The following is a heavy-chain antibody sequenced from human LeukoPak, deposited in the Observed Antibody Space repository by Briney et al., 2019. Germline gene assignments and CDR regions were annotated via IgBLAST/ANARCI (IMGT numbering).Heavy chain of an antibody. D-gene: IGHD1-1*01. CDR2: ISYSGST. V-gene: IGHV4-59*01. Sequence: PSETQSLTCTVSGGPLNNYYWSWIRQPPGKGLEWVGYISYSGSTNYSPSLESRVTISIDTSKKQFSLNLRSVTAADTAVYYCARDLFAQTTGTLHLWGQGTLVTVSS. CDR1: GGPLNNYY. J-gene: IGHJ5*02. CDR3: ARDLFAQTTGTLHL.